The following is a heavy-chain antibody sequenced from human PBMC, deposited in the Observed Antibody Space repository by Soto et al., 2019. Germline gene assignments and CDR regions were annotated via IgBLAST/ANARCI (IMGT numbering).Heavy chain of an antibody. D-gene: IGHD2-15*01. CDR3: ARRYGGTFDY. J-gene: IGHJ4*02. CDR2: TYYSGST. Sequence: QVQLQESGPGLVKPSETLSLTCTVSGGSISSYYWSWIRQPPGKGLEWIGYTYYSGSTNYNPSLMTRVSRSVDTSKSQFSLKLSSVTAADTAVYYCARRYGGTFDYWGQGTLVTVSS. CDR1: GGSISSYY. V-gene: IGHV4-59*08.